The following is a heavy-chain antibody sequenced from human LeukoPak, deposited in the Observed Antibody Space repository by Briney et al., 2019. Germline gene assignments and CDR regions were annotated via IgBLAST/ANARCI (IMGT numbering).Heavy chain of an antibody. CDR1: GFTFSDYT. V-gene: IGHV3-30*02. Sequence: GGSLRLSCAASGFTFSDYTMNWVRQAPGKGLEWVAFIRYDGSNKYYADSVKGRFTISRDNSKNTLYLQMNSLRAEDTAVYYCANSYVWGSYDWFDSWGQGTLVTVSS. J-gene: IGHJ5*01. D-gene: IGHD3-16*01. CDR2: IRYDGSNK. CDR3: ANSYVWGSYDWFDS.